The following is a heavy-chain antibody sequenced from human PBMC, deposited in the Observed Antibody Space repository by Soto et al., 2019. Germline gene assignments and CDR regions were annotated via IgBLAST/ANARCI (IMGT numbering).Heavy chain of an antibody. Sequence: PGGSLRLSCAASGFTFSSYEMNWVRQAPGKGLEWVSYISSSGSTIYYADSVKGRFTISRDNAKNSLYLQMNSLRAEDTAVYYCARELLWFGEKSWGSPPSWEDNYYYYGMDVWGQGTTVTVSS. D-gene: IGHD3-10*01. V-gene: IGHV3-48*03. CDR2: ISSSGSTI. J-gene: IGHJ6*02. CDR1: GFTFSSYE. CDR3: ARELLWFGEKSWGSPPSWEDNYYYYGMDV.